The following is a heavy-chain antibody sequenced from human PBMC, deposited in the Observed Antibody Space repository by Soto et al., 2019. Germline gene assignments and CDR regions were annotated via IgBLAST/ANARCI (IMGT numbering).Heavy chain of an antibody. CDR1: GGTFSSYG. CDR2: IIPIFGTT. CDR3: ARDLGYNYGVYYGMDV. J-gene: IGHJ6*02. Sequence: QVQLVQSGAEVKKPGSSVQVSCKASGGTFSSYGLSWVRQAPGQGLEWMGGIIPIFGTTNYAQKFQGRVTITADESTSTAYMELSSLRSEDTAVYYYARDLGYNYGVYYGMDVWGQGTTVTVSS. V-gene: IGHV1-69*01. D-gene: IGHD5-18*01.